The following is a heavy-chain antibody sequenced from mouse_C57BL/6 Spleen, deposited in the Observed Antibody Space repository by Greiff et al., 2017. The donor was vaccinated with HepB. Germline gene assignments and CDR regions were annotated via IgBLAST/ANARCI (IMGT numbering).Heavy chain of an antibody. J-gene: IGHJ1*03. CDR3: ASDGYSYFDV. CDR1: GFTFSDYY. CDR2: INYDGSST. Sequence: EVKLLESEGGLVQPGSSMKLSCTASGFTFSDYYMAWVRQVPEKGLEWVANINYDGSSTNYLDSLKGRFIISRDNAKNILYLQMSSLKSEDTATYYWASDGYSYFDVWGTGTTVTVSS. V-gene: IGHV5-16*01.